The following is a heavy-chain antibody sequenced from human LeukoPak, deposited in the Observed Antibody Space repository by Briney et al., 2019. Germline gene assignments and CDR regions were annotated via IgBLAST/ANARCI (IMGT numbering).Heavy chain of an antibody. V-gene: IGHV3-23*01. J-gene: IGHJ4*02. D-gene: IGHD4-23*01. Sequence: QPGGSLRLSCAASGFTFGTYAMSWVRQAPGKGLEWVSAITGSGDYTYYADSVRGRFTISRDNSKNTLFLQMHTPRAEDTAVYYCAAVTPPDYWGQGTLVTVSS. CDR2: ITGSGDYT. CDR1: GFTFGTYA. CDR3: AAVTPPDY.